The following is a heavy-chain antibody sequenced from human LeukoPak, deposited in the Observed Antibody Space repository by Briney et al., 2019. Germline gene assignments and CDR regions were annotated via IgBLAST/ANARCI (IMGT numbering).Heavy chain of an antibody. CDR2: ISSSGSTI. CDR3: SRKRGYSGYDRIRGAFDI. J-gene: IGHJ3*02. Sequence: PGGSLRLSCAASGFTFSDYYMSWIRQAPGKGLEWVSYISSSGSTIYYADSVKGRFTISRDNAKNSLYLQMNSLRAEDTAVYYCSRKRGYSGYDRIRGAFDIWGQGTMVTVSS. CDR1: GFTFSDYY. D-gene: IGHD5-12*01. V-gene: IGHV3-11*01.